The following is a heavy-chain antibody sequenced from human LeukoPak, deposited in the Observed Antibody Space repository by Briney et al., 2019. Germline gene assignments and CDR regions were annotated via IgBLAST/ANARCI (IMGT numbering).Heavy chain of an antibody. V-gene: IGHV3-23*01. D-gene: IGHD3-22*01. CDR3: AKDRYDSSGYYFSHLYYFDY. CDR2: ISGSGGST. Sequence: PGGSLRLSCAASGFTFSSYAMSWVRQAPGKGLEWASAISGSGGSTYYADSVKGRFTISRDNSKNTLYLQMNSLRAEDTAVYYCAKDRYDSSGYYFSHLYYFDYWGQGALVTVSS. CDR1: GFTFSSYA. J-gene: IGHJ4*02.